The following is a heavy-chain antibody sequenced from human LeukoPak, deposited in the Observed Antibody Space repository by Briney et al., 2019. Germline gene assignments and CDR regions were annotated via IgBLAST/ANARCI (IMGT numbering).Heavy chain of an antibody. J-gene: IGHJ3*02. CDR1: GGSISSGGYY. D-gene: IGHD3-10*01. CDR2: IYYSGST. V-gene: IGHV4-31*03. Sequence: SQTLSLTCTVSGGSISSGGYYWSWIRQHPGKGLEWIGYIYYSGSTYYNPSLKSRVTISVDTSKNQFSLKLSSVTAADTAVYYCARERGYYGSGSYYGDAFDIWGQGTMVTVSS. CDR3: ARERGYYGSGSYYGDAFDI.